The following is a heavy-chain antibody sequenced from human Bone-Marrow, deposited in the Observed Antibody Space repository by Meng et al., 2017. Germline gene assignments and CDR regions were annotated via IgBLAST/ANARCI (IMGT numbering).Heavy chain of an antibody. V-gene: IGHV1-69*01. J-gene: IGHJ1*01. CDR1: GGTFSSYA. D-gene: IGHD6-13*01. CDR3: AREGIAAASLQD. CDR2: IIPIFGTA. Sequence: VQLCPAGAELKTAVTSGKVSCKASGGTFSSYAISWVRQAPGQGLEWMGGIIPIFGTANYAQKFQGRVTITADESTSTAYMELSSLRSEDTAVYYCAREGIAAASLQDWGQGTLVTVSS.